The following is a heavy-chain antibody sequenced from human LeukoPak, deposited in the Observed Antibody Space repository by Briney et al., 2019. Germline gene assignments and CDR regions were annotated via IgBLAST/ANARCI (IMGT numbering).Heavy chain of an antibody. D-gene: IGHD2-15*01. J-gene: IGHJ6*02. CDR3: ARAIYCSGGSCNSGNGMDV. V-gene: IGHV4-38-2*02. CDR1: GYSISSGYY. Sequence: SETLSLTCTVSGYSISSGYYWGWIRQPPGKGLEWIGSIYHSGSTYYNPSLKSRVTISVDTSKNQFSLKLSSVTAADTAVYYCARAIYCSGGSCNSGNGMDVWGQGTTVTVSS. CDR2: IYHSGST.